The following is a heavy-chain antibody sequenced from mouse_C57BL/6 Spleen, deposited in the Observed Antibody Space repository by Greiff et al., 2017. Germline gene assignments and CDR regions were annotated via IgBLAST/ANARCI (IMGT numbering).Heavy chain of an antibody. CDR3: ARRTAQATGYFDY. J-gene: IGHJ2*01. Sequence: QVQLQQSGAELVKPGASVKISCKASGYAFSSYWMNWVKQRPGKGLEWIGQIYPGDGDTNYNGKFKGKATLTADKSSSTAYMQLSSLTSEDSAVYFCARRTAQATGYFDYWGQGTTLTVSS. CDR2: IYPGDGDT. D-gene: IGHD3-2*02. CDR1: GYAFSSYW. V-gene: IGHV1-80*01.